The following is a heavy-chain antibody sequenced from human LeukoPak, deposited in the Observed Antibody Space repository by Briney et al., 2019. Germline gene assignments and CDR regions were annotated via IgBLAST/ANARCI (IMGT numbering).Heavy chain of an antibody. D-gene: IGHD4-17*01. V-gene: IGHV3-7*01. CDR3: AREKTTVTTPWFDP. Sequence: GGPLRLSYAACGFTLSSYWMSWLPQATGKALEGVANIKQDGSEKYYVDSVKGRFTISRDNAKNSLYLQMNSLRAEDTAVYYCAREKTTVTTPWFDPGGQGTLVTVSS. J-gene: IGHJ5*02. CDR2: IKQDGSEK. CDR1: GFTLSSYW.